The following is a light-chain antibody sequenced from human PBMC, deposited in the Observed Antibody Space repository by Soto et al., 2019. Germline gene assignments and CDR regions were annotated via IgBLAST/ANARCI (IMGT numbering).Light chain of an antibody. Sequence: VVLTQSPATLSLSPGERATLSCRANQSVSANYLAWYQQKPGQAPRLLIYGASSRATGIPDRFSGSGSGTDFTLTSSRLEPEDFAVFYCHQYGSSPFTFGPGTKVDIK. CDR2: GAS. J-gene: IGKJ3*01. CDR1: QSVSANY. CDR3: HQYGSSPFT. V-gene: IGKV3-20*01.